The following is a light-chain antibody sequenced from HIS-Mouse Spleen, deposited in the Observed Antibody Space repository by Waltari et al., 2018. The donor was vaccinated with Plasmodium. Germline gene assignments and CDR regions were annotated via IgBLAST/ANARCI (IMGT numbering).Light chain of an antibody. V-gene: IGKV1-39*01. J-gene: IGKJ1*01. CDR1: QSISSY. CDR3: QQSYSTWT. Sequence: DIQMTQSPSSLSASVGDRVTITCRASQSISSYLNWYQQKQGKAPKLLIYAASSLQSGVPSRFSGSGSGTDFTLTISSLQPEDFATYNCQQSYSTWTFGQGTKVEIK. CDR2: AAS.